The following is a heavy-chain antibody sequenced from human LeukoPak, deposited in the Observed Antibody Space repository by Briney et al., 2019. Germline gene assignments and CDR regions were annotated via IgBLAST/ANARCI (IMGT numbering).Heavy chain of an antibody. V-gene: IGHV1-2*02. J-gene: IGHJ5*02. D-gene: IGHD2-2*02. CDR2: INPNSGGT. CDR3: ARGKNSYCSSTSCNINWFDP. CDR1: GYTFTGYY. Sequence: ASVKVSCKASGYTFTGYYMHWVRQAPGQGLEWMGWINPNSGGTNYAQKFQGRVTMTRDTSISTAYMELSRLRSDDTAVYYCARGKNSYCSSTSCNINWFDPWGQGTLVTISS.